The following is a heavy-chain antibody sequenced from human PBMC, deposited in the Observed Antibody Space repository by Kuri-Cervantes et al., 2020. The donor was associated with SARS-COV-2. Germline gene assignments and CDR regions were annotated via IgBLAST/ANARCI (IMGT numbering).Heavy chain of an antibody. CDR2: IYYSGST. V-gene: IGHV4-59*08. CDR3: ARRKSYYGSGGTYYYGMDV. D-gene: IGHD3-10*01. Sequence: GSLRLSCTVSGGSISSYYGSWIRQPPGKGLEWIGYIYYSGSTHYNPSLKSRVTISVDTSKNQFSLKLSSVTAADTAVYYCARRKSYYGSGGTYYYGMDVWGQGTMVTVSS. J-gene: IGHJ6*02. CDR1: GGSISSYY.